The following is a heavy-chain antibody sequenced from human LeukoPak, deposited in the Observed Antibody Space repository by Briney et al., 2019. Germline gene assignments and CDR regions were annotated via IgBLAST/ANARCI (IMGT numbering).Heavy chain of an antibody. D-gene: IGHD4-17*01. J-gene: IGHJ4*02. CDR2: ISKSGGST. V-gene: IGHV3-23*01. CDR1: GFTFSSYE. CDR3: AKGAVTTPFDY. Sequence: QPGGSLRLSCAASGFTFSSYEMDWVRQAPGKGLEWVSAISKSGGSTNYADSVKGRFTISRDNSKNTLYLEMNSLRAEDTAAFYCAKGAVTTPFDYWGQGTLVTVSS.